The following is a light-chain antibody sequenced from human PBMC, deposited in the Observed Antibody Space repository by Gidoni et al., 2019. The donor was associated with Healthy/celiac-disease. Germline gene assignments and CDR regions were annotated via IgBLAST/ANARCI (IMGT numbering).Light chain of an antibody. CDR2: DAS. V-gene: IGKV1-13*02. CDR1: QGISSA. J-gene: IGKJ3*01. CDR3: QQFNSYPPSFT. Sequence: AIQLTQSPSSLSASVGDRVTITCRASQGISSALAWYQQKPGKAPKLLIYDASSLESGVPSRFSGSGSGTDFTLTISSLQPEDFATYYGQQFNSYPPSFTFGPGTKVDIK.